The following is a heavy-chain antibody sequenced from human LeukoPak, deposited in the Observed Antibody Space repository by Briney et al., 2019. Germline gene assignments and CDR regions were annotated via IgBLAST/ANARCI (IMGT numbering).Heavy chain of an antibody. CDR3: ARSRGLDY. CDR1: GFTLSTYW. V-gene: IGHV3-7*04. CDR2: IKQDGSEK. J-gene: IGHJ4*02. Sequence: GGSLRLSCAASGFTLSTYWMTWVRQAPGKGLEWVANIKQDGSEKYYVDSVKGRFTISRDNAKNSLFLQMNSLRDEDTAVYYCARSRGLDYWGQGTLVAVSS. D-gene: IGHD3-16*01.